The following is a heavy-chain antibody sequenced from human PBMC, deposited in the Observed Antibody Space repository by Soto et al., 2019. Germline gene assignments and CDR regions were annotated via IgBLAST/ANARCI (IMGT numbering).Heavy chain of an antibody. CDR2: IHASGTT. Sequence: KPXXTLSLACTVSGGSVGTYYWSWIRQPAGKGLEWIGRIHASGTTDYNPSLKSRVTMSVDKPKNQFSLRLTSVTAADTAMYYCARTPGWYFDSWGQGTLVTVS. V-gene: IGHV4-4*07. J-gene: IGHJ4*02. CDR3: ARTPGWYFDS. D-gene: IGHD6-19*01. CDR1: GGSVGTYY.